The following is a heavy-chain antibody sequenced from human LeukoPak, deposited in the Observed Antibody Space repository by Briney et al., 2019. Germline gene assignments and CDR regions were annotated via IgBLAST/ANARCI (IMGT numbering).Heavy chain of an antibody. CDR2: IIPILGIA. V-gene: IGHV1-69*04. CDR3: TVPNDYYDSSGYYY. J-gene: IGHJ4*02. CDR1: GGTFSSYA. D-gene: IGHD3-22*01. Sequence: SVKVSCKASGGTFSSYAISWVRQAPGQGLEWMGRIIPILGIANYAQKFQGRVTITADKSTSTAYMELSSLRSEDTAVYYRTVPNDYYDSSGYYYWGQGTLVTVSS.